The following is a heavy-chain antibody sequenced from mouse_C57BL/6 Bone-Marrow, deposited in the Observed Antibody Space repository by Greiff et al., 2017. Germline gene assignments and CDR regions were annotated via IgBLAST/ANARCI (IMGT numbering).Heavy chain of an antibody. CDR1: GFTFSDYG. J-gene: IGHJ4*01. CDR3: ARGYYSNFLYAMDY. D-gene: IGHD2-5*01. V-gene: IGHV5-17*01. Sequence: EVKLMESGGGLVKPGGSLKLSCAASGFTFSDYGMHWVRQAPEKGLEWVAYISSGSSTIYYADTVKGRFTISRDNAKNTLFLQMTSLRSEDTAMYYCARGYYSNFLYAMDYWGQGTSVTVSS. CDR2: ISSGSSTI.